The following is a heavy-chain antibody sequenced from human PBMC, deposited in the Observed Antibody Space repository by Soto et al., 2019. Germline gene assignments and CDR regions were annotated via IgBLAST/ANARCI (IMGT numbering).Heavy chain of an antibody. D-gene: IGHD6-6*01. V-gene: IGHV3-64*01. CDR3: ARGSTQYSSRAAHMDV. CDR2: ISSNGGST. CDR1: GLTFSSYA. J-gene: IGHJ6*03. Sequence: GGSLRLSCAASGLTFSSYAMHWVRQAPGKGLEYVSAISSNGGSTYYANSVKGRFTISRDNSKNTLYLQMGSLRAEDMAVYYCARGSTQYSSRAAHMDVWGKGTTVTVSS.